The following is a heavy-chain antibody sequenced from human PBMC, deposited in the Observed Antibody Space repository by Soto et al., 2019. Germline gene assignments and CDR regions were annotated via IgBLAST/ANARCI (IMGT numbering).Heavy chain of an antibody. CDR2: ISAFTGKA. V-gene: IGHV1-18*04. CDR3: ARDQRYYGSGHYYSDS. CDR1: GYTFISYG. J-gene: IGHJ1*01. Sequence: ASVKVSCKASGYTFISYGISWVRQAPGQGLEWVGWISAFTGKADYAQIFQDRVTMTTYTSTSTAYMELRSLRSDDTAVYYCARDQRYYGSGHYYSDSWGQGTLVTVSS. D-gene: IGHD3-10*01.